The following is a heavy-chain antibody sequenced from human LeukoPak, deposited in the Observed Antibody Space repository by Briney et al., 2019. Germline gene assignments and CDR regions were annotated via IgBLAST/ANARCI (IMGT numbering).Heavy chain of an antibody. CDR2: ISGSGGST. CDR1: GFTFSSYG. CDR3: AKDSQNSRASSWLYFFDQ. J-gene: IGHJ4*02. V-gene: IGHV3-23*01. Sequence: PGGSLRLSCAASGFTFSSYGMSWVRQAPGKGLEWVSAISGSGGSTYYADSVKGRFTIYRDNSKNTLYLQMNSLRAEDTAVYYCAKDSQNSRASSWLYFFDQWGQGTLVTVSS. D-gene: IGHD6-13*01.